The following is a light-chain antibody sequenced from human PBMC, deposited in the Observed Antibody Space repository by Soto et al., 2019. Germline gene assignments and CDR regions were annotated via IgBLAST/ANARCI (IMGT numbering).Light chain of an antibody. Sequence: QSVLTQTPSASGTPGQTVTISCSGSRSNIGNNAVSWYQQYPGTAAKHLIYNNNQRPSGVPDRFSFSDSGTSASLAISGLQSEDEADYYYATWDDSLNARGVFGGGTKLTVL. J-gene: IGLJ3*02. CDR3: ATWDDSLNARGV. CDR2: NNN. V-gene: IGLV1-44*01. CDR1: RSNIGNNA.